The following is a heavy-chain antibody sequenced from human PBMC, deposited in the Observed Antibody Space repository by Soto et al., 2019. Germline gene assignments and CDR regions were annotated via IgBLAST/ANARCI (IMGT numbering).Heavy chain of an antibody. J-gene: IGHJ4*02. CDR1: GDSITNSNYY. V-gene: IGHV4-39*01. Sequence: SETLSLTCTVSGDSITNSNYYWGWFRQPPGKGLEWIACIYYIGSTYYNPSLKSRVTISVDTSNNQFSLKLSSVTAPDTAVYYCARQGYGDYKVDYWGQGTLVTVSS. D-gene: IGHD4-17*01. CDR3: ARQGYGDYKVDY. CDR2: IYYIGST.